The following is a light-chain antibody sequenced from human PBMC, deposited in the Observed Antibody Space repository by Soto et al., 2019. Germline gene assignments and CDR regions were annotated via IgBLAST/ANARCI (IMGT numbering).Light chain of an antibody. V-gene: IGLV2-14*01. CDR3: NSYTSSNNYV. CDR2: DVT. J-gene: IGLJ1*01. CDR1: SSDVGDHNY. Sequence: QSVLTQPASVSGSPGQSITISYTGTSSDVGDHNYVSWYQQYPGKAPKLMIYDVTNRPSGVSNRFSGSKSGNTASLTISGLQAEDEADYYCNSYTSSNNYVFGTGTKVTVL.